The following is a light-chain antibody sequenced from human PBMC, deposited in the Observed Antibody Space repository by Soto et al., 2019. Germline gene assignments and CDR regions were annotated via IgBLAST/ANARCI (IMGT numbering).Light chain of an antibody. CDR2: KAS. V-gene: IGKV1-5*03. Sequence: DIQMTQSPSTLSASVGDRVTITCRASQSISSWLAWYQQRPGEAPKLLIYKASSLESGVPSRFSGSGSGTXXTLTISSLQPDDFATYYCQQYNTYPYTFGQGTKLEIK. CDR3: QQYNTYPYT. J-gene: IGKJ2*01. CDR1: QSISSW.